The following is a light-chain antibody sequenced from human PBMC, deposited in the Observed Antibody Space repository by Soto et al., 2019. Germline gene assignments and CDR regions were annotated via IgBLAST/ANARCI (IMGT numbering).Light chain of an antibody. CDR1: SSDIGGYNY. V-gene: IGLV2-14*01. CDR3: TSYTSSTTNYV. Sequence: QSALTQPASVSGSPGQSITFSCTGTSSDIGGYNYVSWNQQHPGKAPKLMIYEVSNRPSGVSDRFSGSKSGNTASLTISGLQAEDEADYYCTSYTSSTTNYVFGTGTKLTVL. CDR2: EVS. J-gene: IGLJ1*01.